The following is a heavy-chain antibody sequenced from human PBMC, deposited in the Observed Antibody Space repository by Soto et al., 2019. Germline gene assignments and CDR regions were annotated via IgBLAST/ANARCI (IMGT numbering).Heavy chain of an antibody. Sequence: PSETLSLTCAVYGGTFSGYYWSWIRQPPGKGLEWVGEINPSGSTNYSPSLKSRLAISVDTSKNQFSLKLSSVTAADTAVYYCARLHFSIQYYYYMDVWGKGTPVTVSS. J-gene: IGHJ6*03. D-gene: IGHD3-3*02. V-gene: IGHV4-34*01. CDR1: GGTFSGYY. CDR3: ARLHFSIQYYYYMDV. CDR2: INPSGST.